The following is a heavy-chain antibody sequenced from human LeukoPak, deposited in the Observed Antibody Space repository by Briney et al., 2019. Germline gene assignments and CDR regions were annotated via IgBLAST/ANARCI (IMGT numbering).Heavy chain of an antibody. J-gene: IGHJ6*03. CDR1: GFTFSSYG. V-gene: IGHV3-30*02. CDR3: AKGDATFRYMDV. CDR2: IWYDGSNK. Sequence: GGSLRLSCAASGFTFSSYGMHWVRQAPGKGLEWVAVIWYDGSNKYYADSVKGRFTISRDNSKNTLYLQMNSLRAEDTAVYYCAKGDATFRYMDVWGKGTTVTVSS.